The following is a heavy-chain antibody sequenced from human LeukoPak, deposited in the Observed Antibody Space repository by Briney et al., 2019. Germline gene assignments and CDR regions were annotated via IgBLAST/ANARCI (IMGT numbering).Heavy chain of an antibody. CDR3: AVDSHSWYHFDH. CDR1: GFTLSDYY. J-gene: IGHJ4*02. CDR2: IKQDGSER. D-gene: IGHD6-13*01. V-gene: IGHV3-7*05. Sequence: GGSLRLSCMASGFTLSDYYMIWVRQTPGKGLEWVANIKQDGSERNYVGSVKGRFTISRDSSKNTLCLQMNNLRAEDTAVYYCAVDSHSWYHFDHWGQGSLVIVSS.